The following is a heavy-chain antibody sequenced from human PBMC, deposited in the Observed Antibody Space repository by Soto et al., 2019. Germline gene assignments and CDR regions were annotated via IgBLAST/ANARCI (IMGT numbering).Heavy chain of an antibody. CDR2: IYYSGST. J-gene: IGHJ4*02. D-gene: IGHD3-16*01. CDR1: GGSISRYY. V-gene: IGHV4-59*01. Sequence: QVQLQESGPGLVKPSETLSLTCTVSGGSISRYYWSWIRQPPGKGLERIGHIYYSGSTNYSPSRKSRVTISVDTSKNQFSLKLSSVTAAYTAVYYCARRWGANFDYWGQGALVAVSS. CDR3: ARRWGANFDY.